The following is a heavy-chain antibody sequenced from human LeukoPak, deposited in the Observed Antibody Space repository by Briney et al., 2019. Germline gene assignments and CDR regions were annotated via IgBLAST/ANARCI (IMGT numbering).Heavy chain of an antibody. Sequence: SETLSLTCTVSGGSISSSSHYWGWIRQPPGKGLEWIGSVNYSGSTYNNPSLKSRVTTSVDTSKNQFSLKLNSVTAADTAVYYCARDWVGVDAPHGGAFDIWGQGTMVTVSS. V-gene: IGHV4-39*07. CDR2: VNYSGST. J-gene: IGHJ3*02. CDR1: GGSISSSSHY. D-gene: IGHD1-26*01. CDR3: ARDWVGVDAPHGGAFDI.